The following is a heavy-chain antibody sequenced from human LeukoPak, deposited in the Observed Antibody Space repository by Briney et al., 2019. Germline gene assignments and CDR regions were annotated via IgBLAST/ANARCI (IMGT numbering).Heavy chain of an antibody. D-gene: IGHD1-26*01. Sequence: ASVKVSCMASGYAFTGYYMHWVRQAPGQGLEWVGWINPNSGGTNYAQKFQGRVTMTRDTSISTAYMELSRLRSDDTAVYYCARDWEGLGEYWYFDLWGRGTLVTVSS. V-gene: IGHV1-2*02. CDR2: INPNSGGT. CDR1: GYAFTGYY. J-gene: IGHJ2*01. CDR3: ARDWEGLGEYWYFDL.